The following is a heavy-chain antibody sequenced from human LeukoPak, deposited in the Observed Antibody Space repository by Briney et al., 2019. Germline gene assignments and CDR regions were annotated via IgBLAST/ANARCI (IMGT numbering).Heavy chain of an antibody. J-gene: IGHJ6*02. D-gene: IGHD6-19*01. CDR1: GFTFDDYG. CDR3: ARVLEEKAVAGYYYYYGMDV. Sequence: GGSLRLSCAASGFTFDDYGMSWVRQAPGKGLEWVSGINWNGGSTGYADSVKGRFTISRDNAKNSLYLQMNSLRAEDMALYYCARVLEEKAVAGYYYYYGMDVWGQGTTVTVSS. V-gene: IGHV3-20*04. CDR2: INWNGGST.